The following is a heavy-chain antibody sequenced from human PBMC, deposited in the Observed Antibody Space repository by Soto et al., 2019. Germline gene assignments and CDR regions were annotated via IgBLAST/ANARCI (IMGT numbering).Heavy chain of an antibody. V-gene: IGHV1-69*13. CDR2: ITPIFGTT. CDR3: ATDMSWFDP. CDR1: GATLRSFA. J-gene: IGHJ5*02. Sequence: SVKVSCEASGATLRSFAIAWVRQTPGHGLEWMGGITPIFGTTSYAQKFQGRLTISADDSTTTAYMDLTSLTSEDTAVYYCATDMSWFDPWGQGTVVTV. D-gene: IGHD3-16*01.